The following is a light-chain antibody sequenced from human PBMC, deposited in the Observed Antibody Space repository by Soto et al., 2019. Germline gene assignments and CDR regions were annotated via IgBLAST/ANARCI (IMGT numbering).Light chain of an antibody. CDR3: QQSYRTPYT. J-gene: IGKJ2*01. Sequence: IHMTQSPSSLSASVGDRVTITCRASQRITTYLNWYQQKPGKAPKLLISTAATLQGGVPSSFSGSGSGTHFTLTITPLQPEDFATYFCQQSYRTPYTFGQGTKLEIK. CDR2: TAA. CDR1: QRITTY. V-gene: IGKV1-39*01.